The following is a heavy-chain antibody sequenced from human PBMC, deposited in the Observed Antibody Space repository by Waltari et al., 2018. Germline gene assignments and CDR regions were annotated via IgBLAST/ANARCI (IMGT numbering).Heavy chain of an antibody. CDR1: VFTFSTYV. J-gene: IGHJ4*02. CDR2: ISDAGGII. Sequence: EVQRLEFGGGLVQHGGSLRLSGAASVFTFSTYVMNWVRQAPGKGLEWVSSISDAGGIINYADSVKCRFTISRDNAKNTLYLQMNNLRAEDTAVYYCARGSGVDYWGQGTLVTISS. D-gene: IGHD7-27*01. CDR3: ARGSGVDY. V-gene: IGHV3-23*01.